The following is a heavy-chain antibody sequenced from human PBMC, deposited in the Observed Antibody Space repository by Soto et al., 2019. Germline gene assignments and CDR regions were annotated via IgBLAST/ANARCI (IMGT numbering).Heavy chain of an antibody. CDR2: IYHSGNT. Sequence: QVQLQESGPGLVKPSGTLSLTCAVSGGSISSTNWWSWVRQPPGKGLEWIGGIYHSGNTNYNPSLKSRVTISVGKSKNQFSLKLSSVTAADTAVYFCARIAAAGTRFDYWGQGTLVTVSS. CDR1: GGSISSTNW. CDR3: ARIAAAGTRFDY. J-gene: IGHJ4*02. D-gene: IGHD6-13*01. V-gene: IGHV4-4*02.